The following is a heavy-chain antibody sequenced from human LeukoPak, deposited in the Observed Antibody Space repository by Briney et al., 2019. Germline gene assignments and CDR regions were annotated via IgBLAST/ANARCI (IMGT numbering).Heavy chain of an antibody. J-gene: IGHJ4*02. CDR2: IGNSTDI. Sequence: GGSLRLSCAASGFTFRDFYMSWIRQAPGKGLEWVSYIGNSTDIKYADSVKGRFTISRDNAKNSLFLQMNGLRAEDTAVYYCARGGATSDYWGQGTLVTVFS. CDR3: ARGGATSDY. V-gene: IGHV3-11*05. D-gene: IGHD1-26*01. CDR1: GFTFRDFY.